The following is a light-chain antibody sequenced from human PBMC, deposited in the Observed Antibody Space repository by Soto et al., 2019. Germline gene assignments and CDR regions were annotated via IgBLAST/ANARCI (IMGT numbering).Light chain of an antibody. Sequence: ELVMSQSPATLSVSPGERATLSCRASQSVSSNLAWYQQKPGQAPRLLIYGASTRATGIPARFSGSGFGTEFTLTISSLQSEDFAVYYCQQYNNWPQTFGQGTKV. CDR2: GAS. CDR3: QQYNNWPQT. J-gene: IGKJ1*01. V-gene: IGKV3-15*01. CDR1: QSVSSN.